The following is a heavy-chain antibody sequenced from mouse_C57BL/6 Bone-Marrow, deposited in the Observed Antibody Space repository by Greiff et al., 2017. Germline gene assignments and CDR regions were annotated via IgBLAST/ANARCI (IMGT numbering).Heavy chain of an antibody. J-gene: IGHJ1*03. CDR3: TRESTTVDWYFDV. Sequence: EVKVVESGEGLVKPGGSLKLSCAASGFTFSSYAMSWVRQTPEKRLEWVAYISSGGDYIYYADTVKGRFTISRDNARNTLYLQMSSLKSEDTAMYYCTRESTTVDWYFDVWGTGTTVTVSS. CDR1: GFTFSSYA. V-gene: IGHV5-9-1*02. D-gene: IGHD1-1*01. CDR2: ISSGGDYI.